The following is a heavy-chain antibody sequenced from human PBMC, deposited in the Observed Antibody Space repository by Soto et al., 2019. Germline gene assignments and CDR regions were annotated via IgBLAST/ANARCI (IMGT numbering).Heavy chain of an antibody. CDR1: GFTFSSYA. D-gene: IGHD4-4*01. CDR2: ISGSGGST. Sequence: GESLRLSCAASGFTFSSYAMSWVRQAPGKGLEWVSAISGSGGSTYYADSVKGRFTISRDNSKNTLYLQMNSLRAEDTAVYYCAKGDYSNYVGLFGYWGQGTLVTVSS. CDR3: AKGDYSNYVGLFGY. J-gene: IGHJ4*02. V-gene: IGHV3-23*01.